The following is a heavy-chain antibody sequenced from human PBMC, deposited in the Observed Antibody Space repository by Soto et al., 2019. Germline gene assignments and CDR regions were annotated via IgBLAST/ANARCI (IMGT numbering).Heavy chain of an antibody. J-gene: IGHJ6*02. CDR1: GGTFTNNA. CDR3: ARVKVRGVYGMDV. V-gene: IGHV1-69*01. CDR2: ITPTFGST. Sequence: QVQLEQSGAEMKMPGSSVKVSCRASGGTFTNNAISWVRQAPGRGLEWLGGITPTFGSTNYAGDFQDRVTITADELTTTAYMELRSLRSEDTALYYCARVKVRGVYGMDVWGQGTTVTVAS. D-gene: IGHD3-10*01.